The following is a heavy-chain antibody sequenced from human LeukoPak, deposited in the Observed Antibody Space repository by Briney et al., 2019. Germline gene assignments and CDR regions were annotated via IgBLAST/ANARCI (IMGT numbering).Heavy chain of an antibody. CDR3: ARLYSNGMDV. Sequence: GGSLRLSCAASGFTFSSYAMSWVRQAPGKGLVWVARIKSDGSSTNYADSVKGRFTISRDNANNTLYLQMNSLRAEDTAVYYCARLYSNGMDVWGQGTTVIVSS. V-gene: IGHV3-74*01. D-gene: IGHD2-21*01. CDR1: GFTFSSYA. J-gene: IGHJ6*02. CDR2: IKSDGSST.